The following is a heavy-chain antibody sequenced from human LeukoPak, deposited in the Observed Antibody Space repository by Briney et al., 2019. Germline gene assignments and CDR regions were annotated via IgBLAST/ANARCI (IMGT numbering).Heavy chain of an antibody. J-gene: IGHJ6*02. CDR2: IYYSGST. CDR3: ARDRGVVVTHYYYYYYGMDV. V-gene: IGHV4-59*01. Sequence: PSETLSLTCTVSGGSISSYYWSWIRQPPGKGLEWIGCIYYSGSTNYNPSLKSRVAISVDTSKNQFSLKLSSVTAADTAVYYCARDRGVVVTHYYYYYYGMDVWGQGTTVTVSS. D-gene: IGHD2-21*02. CDR1: GGSISSYY.